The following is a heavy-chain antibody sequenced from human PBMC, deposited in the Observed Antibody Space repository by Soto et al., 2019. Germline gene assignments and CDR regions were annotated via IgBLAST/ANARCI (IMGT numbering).Heavy chain of an antibody. Sequence: QITLKESGPTLVKPTQPLTLTCTFSGFSLSTSGVGVGWIRQPPGKALEWLAVIYWDDYKHYSPSLKSRLTITKDTSKNQLVLTMTNMDPVDTATYYCAHKGYGDYPLDYWGQGTLLTVSS. CDR3: AHKGYGDYPLDY. CDR1: GFSLSTSGVG. V-gene: IGHV2-5*02. J-gene: IGHJ4*02. D-gene: IGHD4-17*01. CDR2: IYWDDYK.